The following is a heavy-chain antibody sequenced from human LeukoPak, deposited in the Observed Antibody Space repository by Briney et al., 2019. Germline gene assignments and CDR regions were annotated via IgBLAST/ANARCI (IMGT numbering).Heavy chain of an antibody. D-gene: IGHD3-10*01. CDR1: GGSFSGYY. J-gene: IGHJ4*02. Sequence: PSETLSLTCAVYGGSFSGYYWSWIRQPPGKGLEWLGDINYSGSTKYNPSLKSRVTISVGTSKNQSSLKLSSVTVADTAVYFCARENYYGSGSYYKRVEFDYWGQGTLVTVSS. CDR2: INYSGST. CDR3: ARENYYGSGSYYKRVEFDY. V-gene: IGHV4-34*01.